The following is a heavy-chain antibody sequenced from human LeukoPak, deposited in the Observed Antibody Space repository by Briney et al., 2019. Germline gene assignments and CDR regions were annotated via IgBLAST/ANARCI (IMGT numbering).Heavy chain of an antibody. J-gene: IGHJ6*03. Sequence: SETLSLTCTVSGYFISSGYYCGWIRQPPGKGLEWIGSIYHSGTTYYNPSIKSRVTISVDTSKNQFSLKLSSVTAADTAVYYCARVEEAYGSGRRENYYYYYMDAWGKGTTVTISS. D-gene: IGHD3-10*01. V-gene: IGHV4-38-2*02. CDR1: GYFISSGYY. CDR2: IYHSGTT. CDR3: ARVEEAYGSGRRENYYYYYMDA.